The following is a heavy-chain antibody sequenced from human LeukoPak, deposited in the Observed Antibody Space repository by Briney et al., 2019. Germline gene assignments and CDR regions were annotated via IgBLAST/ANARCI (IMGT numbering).Heavy chain of an antibody. D-gene: IGHD6-13*01. V-gene: IGHV3-48*04. CDR2: ISSSSSTI. Sequence: LPGGSLRLSCAASGFTFSSYSMNWVRQAPGKGLEWVSYISSSSSTIYYADSVKGRFTISRDNAKNSLYLQMSSLRAEDTAVYYCARVLRYSSSWHQADYWGQGTLVTVSS. CDR1: GFTFSSYS. CDR3: ARVLRYSSSWHQADY. J-gene: IGHJ4*02.